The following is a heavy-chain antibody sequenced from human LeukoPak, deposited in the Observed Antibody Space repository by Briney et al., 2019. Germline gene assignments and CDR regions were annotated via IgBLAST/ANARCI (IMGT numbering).Heavy chain of an antibody. CDR2: ISGYNGST. CDR3: ARGLSWNYDLGWVAP. Sequence: APVKVSCKASGYSFSSCSISWVRQAPGQGLEWMGWISGYNGSTNYAQKFQGRVTLTTDTSTSTAYMELRSLRSDDTAIYYCARGLSWNYDLGWVAPWGQGTLVAVSS. CDR1: GYSFSSCS. D-gene: IGHD1-7*01. V-gene: IGHV1-18*01. J-gene: IGHJ5*02.